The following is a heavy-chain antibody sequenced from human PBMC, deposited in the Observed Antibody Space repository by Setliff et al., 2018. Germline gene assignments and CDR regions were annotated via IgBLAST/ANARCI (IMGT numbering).Heavy chain of an antibody. CDR1: GYTFTSYG. D-gene: IGHD3-22*01. Sequence: ASVKVSCKASGYTFTSYGISWVRQAPGQGLEWMGWISAYNGNTNYAQKLQGRVTMTTDTSTSTAYMELRSLRSDDTAVYYCARGAFYYDSSDDAYYYYGMDVWGQGTTVTVSS. V-gene: IGHV1-18*01. J-gene: IGHJ6*02. CDR2: ISAYNGNT. CDR3: ARGAFYYDSSDDAYYYYGMDV.